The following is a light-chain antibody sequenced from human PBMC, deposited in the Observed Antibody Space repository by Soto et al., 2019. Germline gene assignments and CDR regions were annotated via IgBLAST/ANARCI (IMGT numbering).Light chain of an antibody. CDR1: SSDVGGYDY. Sequence: QSALTQPRSVSGSPGQSVTISCTGTSSDVGGYDYVSWYQQHPGKAPKLIIYDVIKRPSGVPDRFSGSKSGNTASLTISGLQAEDEADYYCCSYAGSYSFDVFGGGTKLTVL. CDR3: CSYAGSYSFDV. V-gene: IGLV2-11*01. J-gene: IGLJ3*02. CDR2: DVI.